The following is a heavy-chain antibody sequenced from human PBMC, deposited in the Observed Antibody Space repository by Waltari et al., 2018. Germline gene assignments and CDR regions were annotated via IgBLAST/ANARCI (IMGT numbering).Heavy chain of an antibody. CDR3: ARDYCNNGSCYWYFDY. CDR1: GFTFSDYS. Sequence: VRLVESGGGLVKPGGSLRLACELSGFTFSDYSLNWVRQAPGKGVECVSSVSRTSSYKYYADSVKGRFTVSRDNVKGSLFLQMNGLIAEDTGVYYCARDYCNNGSCYWYFDYWGQGTLVTVS. V-gene: IGHV3-21*01. D-gene: IGHD2-8*01. CDR2: VSRTSSYK. J-gene: IGHJ4*02.